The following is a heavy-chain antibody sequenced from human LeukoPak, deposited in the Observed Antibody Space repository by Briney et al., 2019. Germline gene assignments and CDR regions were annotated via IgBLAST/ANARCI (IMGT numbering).Heavy chain of an antibody. CDR2: IFYSGST. CDR1: GGSISTSNYY. J-gene: IGHJ4*02. Sequence: SETLSLTCTVSGGSISTSNYYWGWIRQPPGKGLEWIGNIFYSGSTYYSPSLKSRVTISVDTSKNQFSLKLSSVTAADTAVYYCARGQFGGYSGYDTGGNFDYWGQGTLVTVSS. CDR3: ARGQFGGYSGYDTGGNFDY. V-gene: IGHV4-39*07. D-gene: IGHD5-12*01.